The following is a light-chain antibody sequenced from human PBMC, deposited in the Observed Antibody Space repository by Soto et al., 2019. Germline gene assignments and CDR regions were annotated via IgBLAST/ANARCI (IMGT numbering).Light chain of an antibody. V-gene: IGKV3-20*01. CDR2: GAS. CDR3: QQYGSSPRT. J-gene: IGKJ1*01. Sequence: EIVLTQSPGTLSLSPGERATLSCRASQSVSNNFLAWYRQKPGQAPRLLIYGASFRATGIPDRFSGSGSGTDFTLTISRLEPDDFAVYYCQQYGSSPRTFGQGTKVELK. CDR1: QSVSNNF.